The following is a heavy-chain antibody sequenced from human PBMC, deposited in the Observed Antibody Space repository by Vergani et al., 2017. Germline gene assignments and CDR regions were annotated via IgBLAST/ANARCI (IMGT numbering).Heavy chain of an antibody. J-gene: IGHJ6*03. CDR2: IKQDGSEK. CDR1: GFTFSSYW. Sequence: EVQLVESGGGLVQPGGSLRLSCAASGFTFSSYWMSWVRQAPGKGLEWVANIKQDGSEKYYVDSVKGRFTISRDNAKNSLYLQMNSLRAEDTAEYYCAIVVDIYYYYYYMDVWGKGSSVTVSS. V-gene: IGHV3-7*01. CDR3: AIVVDIYYYYYYMDV. D-gene: IGHD2-2*01.